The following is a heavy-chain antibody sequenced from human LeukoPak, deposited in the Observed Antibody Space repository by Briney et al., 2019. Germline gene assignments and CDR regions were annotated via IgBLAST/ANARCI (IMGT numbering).Heavy chain of an antibody. CDR2: IYSGGST. Sequence: GGSLRLSCAASGFTVSSNYMSWVRQAPGKGLEWVSVIYSGGSTYYADSVKGRFTISRDNSKNTLYLQMNSLRAEDTAVYYCAKIHFWRAPRGGAFYQRGQGTPVNGSS. V-gene: IGHV3-66*01. J-gene: IGHJ4*01. CDR1: GFTVSSNY. CDR3: AKIHFWRAPRGGAFYQ. D-gene: IGHD3-3*02.